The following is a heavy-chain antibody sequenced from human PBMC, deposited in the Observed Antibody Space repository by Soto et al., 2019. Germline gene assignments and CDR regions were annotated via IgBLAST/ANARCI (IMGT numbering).Heavy chain of an antibody. V-gene: IGHV3-9*01. J-gene: IGHJ6*04. CDR1: GFTFDDYA. CDR3: AKDIKVHYDFCSRYLFSV. Sequence: GGSLRLSCAASGFTFDDYAMHWVRQAPGKGLEWVSGISWNSGSIGYADSVKGRFTISRDNAKNSLYLQMNSLRAEDTALYYCAKDIKVHYDFCSRYLFSVWGKGSKVPVSS. CDR2: ISWNSGSI. D-gene: IGHD3-3*01.